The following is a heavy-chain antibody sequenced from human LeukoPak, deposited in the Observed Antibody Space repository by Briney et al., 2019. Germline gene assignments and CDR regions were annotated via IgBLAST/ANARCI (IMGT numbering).Heavy chain of an antibody. V-gene: IGHV3-23*01. CDR3: AKGVDYCSGGSCPADY. Sequence: GGSLRLSCAASGFTFTSYVMTWVRQAPGKGLDWVSGISVSGDSTYYADSVKDRFTVSRDNSKNTLFLQMNSLRAEDTAVYYCAKGVDYCSGGSCPADYWGPGTLVTVSS. J-gene: IGHJ4*02. D-gene: IGHD2-15*01. CDR2: ISVSGDST. CDR1: GFTFTSYV.